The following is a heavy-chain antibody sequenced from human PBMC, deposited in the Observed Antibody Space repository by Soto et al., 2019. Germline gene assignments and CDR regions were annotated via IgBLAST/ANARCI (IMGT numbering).Heavy chain of an antibody. CDR2: IYYSGST. Sequence: TSETLSLTCTVSGGSISSYYWSWIRQPPGKGLEWIGYIYYSGSTNYNPSLKSRVTISVDTSKNQFSLKLGSVTAADTAVYYCARAVKFLVNDYWGQGTLVTVSS. CDR1: GGSISSYY. D-gene: IGHD3-3*01. CDR3: ARAVKFLVNDY. V-gene: IGHV4-59*01. J-gene: IGHJ4*02.